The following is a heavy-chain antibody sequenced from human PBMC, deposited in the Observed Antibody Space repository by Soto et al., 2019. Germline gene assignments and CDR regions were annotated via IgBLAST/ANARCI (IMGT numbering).Heavy chain of an antibody. Sequence: SETLSLTCTVSGGSISSYYWSWIRQPPGKGLEWIGYIYYSGSTNYNPSLKSRVTISVDTSKNQFSLKLSSVTAADTAVYYCARAIPNYYDILTGYYTSGRAYYFDYWGQGTLVTVSS. CDR1: GGSISSYY. D-gene: IGHD3-9*01. CDR2: IYYSGST. J-gene: IGHJ4*02. V-gene: IGHV4-59*01. CDR3: ARAIPNYYDILTGYYTSGRAYYFDY.